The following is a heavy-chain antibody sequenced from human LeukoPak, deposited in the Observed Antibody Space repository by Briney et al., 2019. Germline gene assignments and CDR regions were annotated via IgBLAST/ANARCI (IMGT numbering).Heavy chain of an antibody. J-gene: IGHJ3*02. CDR3: ASQRWNDGFDI. CDR1: GFTFSSYSMN. D-gene: IGHD1-1*01. V-gene: IGHV4-59*08. Sequence: GSLRLSCAASGFTFSSYSMNWVRQPPGKGLEWIGNIYYTGTTNYNAALKGRVTLSVDRSKNQFSLKLSSVTPADTAMFYCASQRWNDGFDIWGQGTVVTVSS. CDR2: IYYTGTT.